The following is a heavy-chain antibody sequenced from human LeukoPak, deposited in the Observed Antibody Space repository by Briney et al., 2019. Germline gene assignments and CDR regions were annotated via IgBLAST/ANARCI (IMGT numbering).Heavy chain of an antibody. V-gene: IGHV4-4*07. CDR3: ARAGLWFGEYAFDI. J-gene: IGHJ3*02. CDR2: TYTSGST. CDR1: GGSISSYY. D-gene: IGHD3-10*01. Sequence: KSSETLSLTCTVSGGSISSYYWSWIRQPAGKGLEWIGRTYTSGSTNYNPSLKSRVTMSVDTSKNQFSLKLSSVAAADTAVYYCARAGLWFGEYAFDIWGQGTMVTVSS.